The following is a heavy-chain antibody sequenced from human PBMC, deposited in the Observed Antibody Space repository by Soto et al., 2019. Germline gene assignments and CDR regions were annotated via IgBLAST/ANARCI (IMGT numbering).Heavy chain of an antibody. CDR1: GFTFSGYA. CDR3: AKSSQDYEFWSGYCGSFEY. D-gene: IGHD3-3*01. V-gene: IGHV3-23*01. CDR2: ISCSGGST. Sequence: GGSLRLSCAASGFTFSGYAMSWVRQAPGKGLEFVLDISCSGGSTYFADSVKGRLTISRDSAKKTLYLQMNILRAEDTDVYYCAKSSQDYEFWSGYCGSFEYWGQGTLVTVSA. J-gene: IGHJ4*02.